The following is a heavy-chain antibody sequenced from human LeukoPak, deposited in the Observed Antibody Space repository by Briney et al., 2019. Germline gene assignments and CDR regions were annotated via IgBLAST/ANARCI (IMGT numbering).Heavy chain of an antibody. V-gene: IGHV3-53*04. CDR2: IYSCGST. Sequence: PGGSLRLSCSASGFNVSSNYISWVRQAPGKGLEWVAVIYSCGSTYYADSVKGRFTISRHNSKNTRYLQMNSLRAEDTAVYYCASGSYDPYYYYGMDVWGQGTTVTVSS. J-gene: IGHJ6*02. D-gene: IGHD1-26*01. CDR1: GFNVSSNY. CDR3: ASGSYDPYYYYGMDV.